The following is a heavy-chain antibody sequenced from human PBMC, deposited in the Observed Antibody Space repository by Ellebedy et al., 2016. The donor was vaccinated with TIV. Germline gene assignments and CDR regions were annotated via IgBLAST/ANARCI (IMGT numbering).Heavy chain of an antibody. CDR1: GGSISGSSYY. CDR3: ARGHRTDYGDY. Sequence: SETLSLTCTVSGGSISGSSYYWVWFRQSPRKGLEWIGSINYSGRTYYKPSLKSRITISVDTSKNQFSLRVRSVTAADSAVYYCARGHRTDYGDYWGQGTLVTVSS. V-gene: IGHV4-39*07. J-gene: IGHJ4*02. CDR2: INYSGRT.